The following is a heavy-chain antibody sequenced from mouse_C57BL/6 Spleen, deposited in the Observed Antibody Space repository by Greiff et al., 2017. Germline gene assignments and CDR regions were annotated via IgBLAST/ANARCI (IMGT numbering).Heavy chain of an antibody. CDR1: GFNIKDDY. J-gene: IGHJ2*01. V-gene: IGHV14-4*01. CDR2: IDPKNGYT. D-gene: IGHD1-1*01. Sequence: EVQLQQSGAELVRPGASVKLSCTASGFNIKDDYMHWVKQRPEQGLEWIGWIDPKNGYTEYASKFQGKATITADKSSNTAYLQLSSLASEGTAVYYCTRLLRGDYWGQGTTLTVSS. CDR3: TRLLRGDY.